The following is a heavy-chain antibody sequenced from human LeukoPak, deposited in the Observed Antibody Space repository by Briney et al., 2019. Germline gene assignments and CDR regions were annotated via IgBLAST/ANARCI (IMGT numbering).Heavy chain of an antibody. CDR2: INHSGST. D-gene: IGHD1-26*01. J-gene: IGHJ4*02. CDR3: AREEGVQNSEAYYANY. CDR1: GGSFSGYY. V-gene: IGHV4-34*01. Sequence: SETLSLTCAVYGGSFSGYYWSWIRQPPGKGLEWIGEINHSGSTNYNPALKSRVALSVDTSKNQFSLKLTSVTAADTAVYYCAREEGVQNSEAYYANYWGQGTLVTVSS.